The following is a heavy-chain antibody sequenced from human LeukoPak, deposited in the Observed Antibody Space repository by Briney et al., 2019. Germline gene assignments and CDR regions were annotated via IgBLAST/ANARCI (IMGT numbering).Heavy chain of an antibody. V-gene: IGHV4-30-2*01. CDR2: IYHSGST. CDR3: ARGAEDFWSGYYYYHYMDV. J-gene: IGHJ6*03. CDR1: GGSISSGGYY. Sequence: SETLSLTCTVSGGSISSGGYYWSWIRQPPGKGLEWIGYIYHSGSTYYNPSLKSRVTISVDRSKNEFSLKLSSVTAADTAVYYWARGAEDFWSGYYYYHYMDVWGKGTTVTVSS. D-gene: IGHD3-3*01.